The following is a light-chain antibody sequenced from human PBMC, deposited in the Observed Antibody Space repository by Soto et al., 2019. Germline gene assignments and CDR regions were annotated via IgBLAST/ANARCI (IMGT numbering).Light chain of an antibody. CDR3: QQYGSSRWT. CDR1: QSVSSIY. Sequence: EIVLTQSPGTLSLSPGERATLSCRASQSVSSIYLAGYQQKPGQAPRLLIYGASSRATGIPDRFSGSGSGTDFTLTISRLEPEDFAVYYCQQYGSSRWTFGQGPKVEI. V-gene: IGKV3-20*01. CDR2: GAS. J-gene: IGKJ1*01.